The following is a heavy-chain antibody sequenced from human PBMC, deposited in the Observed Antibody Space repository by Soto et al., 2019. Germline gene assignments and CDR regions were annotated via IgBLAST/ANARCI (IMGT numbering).Heavy chain of an antibody. D-gene: IGHD3-22*01. V-gene: IGHV4-59*01. CDR3: ARDYYYDSSDLQGFFDY. CDR1: GASMNNFY. CDR2: VYYNGST. Sequence: TLSLTCSVSGASMNNFYCSWIRQAPGKGLEYIGWVYYNGSTNYNPSLKSRLSISLDTSKNQISLKLNSVTAADTAVYYCARDYYYDSSDLQGFFDYWGQGTLVTVSS. J-gene: IGHJ4*02.